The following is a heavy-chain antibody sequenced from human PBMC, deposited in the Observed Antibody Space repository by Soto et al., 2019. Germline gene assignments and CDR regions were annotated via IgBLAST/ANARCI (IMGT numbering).Heavy chain of an antibody. Sequence: GGSPRISCEASGFAFDTYGMHWIRQGAGQGLEWVATMSYDGSKIYYRDSVRGRFSISRDDSKRTVYLQMNSLRAEDTAVYYCAKDRDPSYYYYLIDVCAQATTV. CDR1: GFAFDTYG. V-gene: IGHV3-30*18. CDR3: AKDRDPSYYYYLIDV. J-gene: IGHJ6*02. D-gene: IGHD3-16*01. CDR2: MSYDGSKI.